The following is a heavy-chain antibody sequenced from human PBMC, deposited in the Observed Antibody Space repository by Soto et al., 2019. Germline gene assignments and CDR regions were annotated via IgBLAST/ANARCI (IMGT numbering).Heavy chain of an antibody. CDR3: AMGDPGSGMDYHYGMDV. J-gene: IGHJ6*02. CDR2: TIPIFGTA. Sequence: SVKVSCKASGGTFSNFAISWVRQAPGQGLEWMGGTIPIFGTANYAQKFQGRVTITADESTSTAYMELSSLRSEDTAVYYCAMGDPGSGMDYHYGMDVWGQGTTVTVSS. CDR1: GGTFSNFA. D-gene: IGHD3-10*01. V-gene: IGHV1-69*13.